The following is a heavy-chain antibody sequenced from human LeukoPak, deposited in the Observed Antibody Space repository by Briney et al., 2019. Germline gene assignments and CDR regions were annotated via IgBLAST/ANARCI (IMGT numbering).Heavy chain of an antibody. CDR2: INPSVGSI. D-gene: IGHD5-18*01. V-gene: IGHV1-46*01. Sequence: ASVKVSCKASGGTFTRHYMHWVRRAPGQGLEWMGIINPSVGSISYAQKFQDRVTLTRDTSTSTVYMELSSLRSEDTAVYYCARAVDAAIYYFDYWGQGTLVTVSS. CDR3: ARAVDAAIYYFDY. J-gene: IGHJ4*02. CDR1: GGTFTRHY.